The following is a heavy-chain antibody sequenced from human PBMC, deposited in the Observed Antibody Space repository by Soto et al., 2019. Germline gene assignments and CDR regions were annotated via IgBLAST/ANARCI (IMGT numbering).Heavy chain of an antibody. CDR2: ISAYNGNT. D-gene: IGHD5-12*01. CDR1: GYTFTSYG. Sequence: GASVKVSCKASGYTFTSYGISWVRQAPGQGLEWMGWISAYNGNTNYAQKLQGRVTMTTDTSTSTAYMELRSLRSDDTAVYYCARDKDRLQLVGNYYYILDVWGQGTTVTVSS. CDR3: ARDKDRLQLVGNYYYILDV. V-gene: IGHV1-18*01. J-gene: IGHJ6*02.